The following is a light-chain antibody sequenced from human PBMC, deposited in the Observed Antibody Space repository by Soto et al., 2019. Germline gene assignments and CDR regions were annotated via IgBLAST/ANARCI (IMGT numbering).Light chain of an antibody. CDR1: QSVTSY. CDR3: QQRSSWPIT. CDR2: DAA. J-gene: IGKJ5*01. Sequence: EVVMTQFPATLSVSPGERATLSCRASQSVTSYLAWYQQRPGQAPRLLIYDAARRATGIPARFSGSGSGADFTLTISTLEPEDFAVYYCQQRSSWPITFGQGTRLEIK. V-gene: IGKV3-11*01.